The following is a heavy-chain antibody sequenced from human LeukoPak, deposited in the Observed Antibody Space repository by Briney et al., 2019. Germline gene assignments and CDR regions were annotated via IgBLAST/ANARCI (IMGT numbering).Heavy chain of an antibody. J-gene: IGHJ6*03. Sequence: GSLRLSCAASGFMFSSYEMNWVRQAPGKGLEWIGSISHTGSSYYNPSLKSRVTISVDTSKNQFSLRLSSVTAADTAVYYCARVYTGSSWDYYYYMDVWGKGTTVTVSS. D-gene: IGHD6-13*01. CDR2: ISHTGSS. V-gene: IGHV4-38-2*01. CDR3: ARVYTGSSWDYYYYMDV. CDR1: GFMFSSYE.